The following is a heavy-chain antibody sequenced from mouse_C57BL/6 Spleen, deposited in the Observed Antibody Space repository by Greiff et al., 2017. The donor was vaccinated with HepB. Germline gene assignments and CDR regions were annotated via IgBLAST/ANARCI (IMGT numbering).Heavy chain of an antibody. V-gene: IGHV5-6*01. CDR3: ARLYFYGSSPYYYAMDY. J-gene: IGHJ4*01. CDR2: ISSGGSYT. Sequence: EVQLVESGGDLVKPGGSLKLSCAASGFTFSSYGMSWVRQTPDKRLEWVATISSGGSYTYYPDSVKGRFTISRDNAKNTLYLQMSSLKSEDTAMYYCARLYFYGSSPYYYAMDYWGQGTSVTVSS. D-gene: IGHD1-1*01. CDR1: GFTFSSYG.